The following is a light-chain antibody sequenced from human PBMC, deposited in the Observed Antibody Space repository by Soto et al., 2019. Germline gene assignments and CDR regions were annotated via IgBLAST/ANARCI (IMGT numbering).Light chain of an antibody. CDR3: CSYAGSYTYV. Sequence: SVLTPPRSVSVCPEQSVTIPCTGTSSDVGGYNNVSCYQQHPGRAPKVMIYDVSKRPSGVPDRFSGSKSGNTASLTISGLQAEDEADYYCCSYAGSYTYVFGTGTKVTVL. V-gene: IGLV2-11*01. J-gene: IGLJ1*01. CDR2: DVS. CDR1: SSDVGGYNN.